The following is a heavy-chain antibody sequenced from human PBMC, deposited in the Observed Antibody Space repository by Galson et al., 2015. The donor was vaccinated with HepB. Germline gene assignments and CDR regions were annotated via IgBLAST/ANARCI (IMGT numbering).Heavy chain of an antibody. CDR3: ARDVIAVVPGAPPTLDH. J-gene: IGHJ4*02. V-gene: IGHV3-74*01. D-gene: IGHD2-21*01. Sequence: SLRLSCAASGFTFSDFWMHWVRQAPGERPVWVARINPSGSAAGYADSVKGRFTLPRDNTRSTLYLQLDSLRGDDTAVYYCARDVIAVVPGAPPTLDHWGQGTLVTVSS. CDR2: INPSGSAA. CDR1: GFTFSDFW.